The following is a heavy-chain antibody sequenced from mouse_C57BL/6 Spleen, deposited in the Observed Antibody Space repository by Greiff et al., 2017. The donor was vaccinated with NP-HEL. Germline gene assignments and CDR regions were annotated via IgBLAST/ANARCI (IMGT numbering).Heavy chain of an antibody. V-gene: IGHV5-4*01. Sequence: EVKLQESGGGLVKPGGSLKLSCAASGFTFSSYAMSWVRQTPEKRLEWVATISDGGSYTYYPDNVKGRFTISRDNAKNNLYLQMSHLKSEDTAMYYCAREGYGSSYGFAYWGQGTLVTVSA. D-gene: IGHD1-1*01. J-gene: IGHJ3*01. CDR3: AREGYGSSYGFAY. CDR2: ISDGGSYT. CDR1: GFTFSSYA.